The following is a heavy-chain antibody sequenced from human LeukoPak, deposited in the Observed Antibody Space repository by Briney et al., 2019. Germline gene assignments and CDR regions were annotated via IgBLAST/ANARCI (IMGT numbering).Heavy chain of an antibody. D-gene: IGHD3-3*01. J-gene: IGHJ3*02. CDR1: GYTFTGYY. CDR3: ARVVSYDFWSGYAFDI. CDR2: INPNSGGT. V-gene: IGHV1-2*02. Sequence: ASVKVSCKASGYTFTGYYMHWVRQAPGQGLEWMGWINPNSGGTNYAQKFQGRVTMTRDTSISTAYMELSRLRSDDTAAYYCARVVSYDFWSGYAFDIWGQGTMVTVSS.